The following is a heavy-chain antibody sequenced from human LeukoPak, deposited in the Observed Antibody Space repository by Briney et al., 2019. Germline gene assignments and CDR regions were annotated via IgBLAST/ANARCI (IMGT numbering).Heavy chain of an antibody. Sequence: SETLSLTCTVSGGSISSYHWSWIRQPPGKGLEWIGYIYYSGSTNYNPSLKSRVTISVDTSKNQFSLKLSSVTAADTAVYYCARLTGSKIGAFDIWGQGTMVTVSS. J-gene: IGHJ3*02. CDR3: ARLTGSKIGAFDI. CDR1: GGSISSYH. V-gene: IGHV4-59*01. D-gene: IGHD1-14*01. CDR2: IYYSGST.